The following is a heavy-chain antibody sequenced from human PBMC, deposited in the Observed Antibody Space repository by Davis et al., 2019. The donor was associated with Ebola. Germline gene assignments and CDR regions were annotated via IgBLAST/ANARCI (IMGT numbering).Heavy chain of an antibody. Sequence: GESLKISCKGSGYSFSNYWIAWVRQMPGKGLEWMGIIYPDDSDTGYSPFFQGQVTISADKSISTAYLHWNSLKASDTATYYCARQGTTSWDSWGQGTLVTVSS. V-gene: IGHV5-51*01. J-gene: IGHJ4*02. D-gene: IGHD2-2*01. CDR1: GYSFSNYW. CDR3: ARQGTTSWDS. CDR2: IYPDDSDT.